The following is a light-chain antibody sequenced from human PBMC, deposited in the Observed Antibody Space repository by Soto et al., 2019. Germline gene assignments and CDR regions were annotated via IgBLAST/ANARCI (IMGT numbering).Light chain of an antibody. CDR3: HQYSRNPS. CDR2: WAS. Sequence: DIGMTQSPDSLAVSLGERATINCKSSQTILYNSYNKSYLAWYQHKPGQSPRLLIYWASTRETGVPDRFSGSWSGTAFTPTISSLQAEDVAVYYCHQYSRNPSFGQGTKLEIK. V-gene: IGKV4-1*01. J-gene: IGKJ2*01. CDR1: QTILYNSYNKSY.